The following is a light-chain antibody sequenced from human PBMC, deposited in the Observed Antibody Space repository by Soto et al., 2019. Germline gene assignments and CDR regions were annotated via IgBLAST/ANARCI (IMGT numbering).Light chain of an antibody. CDR1: QSVSSSY. CDR2: GAS. Sequence: EIVLTQSPGTLSLSPGERATLSCRASQSVSSSYLAWYQQKPGQAPRLLIYGASSRATGIPDRFSSSGSGTAFTFTISRLEPEDFAVCYCQQYGSSPRTFGQGTKLEIK. J-gene: IGKJ2*01. V-gene: IGKV3-20*01. CDR3: QQYGSSPRT.